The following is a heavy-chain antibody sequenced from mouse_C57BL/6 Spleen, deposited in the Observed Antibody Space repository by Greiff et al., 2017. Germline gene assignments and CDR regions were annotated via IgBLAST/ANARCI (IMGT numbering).Heavy chain of an antibody. D-gene: IGHD1-1*01. CDR2: IWSGGST. J-gene: IGHJ4*01. CDR3: AISTVVAHYYAMDY. Sequence: VKLMESGPGLVQPSQSLSITCTVSGFSLTSYGVHWVRQSPGKGLEWLGVIWSGGSTDYNAAFISRLSISKDNSKSQVFFKMNSLQADDTAIYYCAISTVVAHYYAMDYWGQGTSVTVSS. CDR1: GFSLTSYG. V-gene: IGHV2-2*01.